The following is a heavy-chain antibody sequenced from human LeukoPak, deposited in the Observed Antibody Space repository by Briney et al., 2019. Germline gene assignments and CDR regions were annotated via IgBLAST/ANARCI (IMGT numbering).Heavy chain of an antibody. CDR2: INHSGST. Sequence: AETLSLTCAVYGGSFSGYYWSWIRQPPGKGLEWIGEINHSGSTNYNPSLKSRVTISVDTSKNQFSLKLSSVTAADTAVYYCARGRSDYDSSGPRFDFDYWGQGTLVTVSS. V-gene: IGHV4-34*01. CDR1: GGSFSGYY. J-gene: IGHJ4*02. D-gene: IGHD3-22*01. CDR3: ARGRSDYDSSGPRFDFDY.